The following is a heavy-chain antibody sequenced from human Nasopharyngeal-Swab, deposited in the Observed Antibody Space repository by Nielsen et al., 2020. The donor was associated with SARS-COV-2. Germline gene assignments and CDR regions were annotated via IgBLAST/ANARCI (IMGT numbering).Heavy chain of an antibody. J-gene: IGHJ6*03. D-gene: IGHD3-3*01. Sequence: GESLKISCAASGFTFSDYYMSWIRQAPGKGLEWVSYISSSGSTIYYADSVKGRFTISRDNAKNSLYLQMNSLRAEDTAVYYCAKDWKYYDFWSGYVVETNKRNYYYYYMDVWGKGTTVTVSS. CDR1: GFTFSDYY. CDR2: ISSSGSTI. CDR3: AKDWKYYDFWSGYVVETNKRNYYYYYMDV. V-gene: IGHV3-11*01.